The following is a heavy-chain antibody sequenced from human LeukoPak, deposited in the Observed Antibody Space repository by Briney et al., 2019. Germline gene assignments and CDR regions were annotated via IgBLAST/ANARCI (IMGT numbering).Heavy chain of an antibody. CDR2: NNDSGST. CDR1: GGSLSGYY. V-gene: IGHV4-34*01. Sequence: SETLSLTCGVYGGSLSGYYWSWVRQPPGKGLEWIAENNDSGSTNYNPSLKSRATISVDTSKSQISLKLSSVTAADTAVYYCARVRRSMVRGVMNHWFDPWGQGTLVTVSS. J-gene: IGHJ5*02. D-gene: IGHD3-10*01. CDR3: ARVRRSMVRGVMNHWFDP.